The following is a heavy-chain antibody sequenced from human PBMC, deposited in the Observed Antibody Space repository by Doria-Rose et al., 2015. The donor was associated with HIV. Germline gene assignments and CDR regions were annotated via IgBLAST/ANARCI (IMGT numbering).Heavy chain of an antibody. D-gene: IGHD6-13*01. V-gene: IGHV2-26*01. CDR1: GVSLSSPGMG. J-gene: IGHJ4*02. CDR3: ARIKSSRWYHKYYFDF. Sequence: QITLKESSPVLVKPTEALTLTCTVSGVSLSSPGMGVSWIRQPPGKALEWLANIFSDDERSYKTALKSRLTISMGTSKSQLVLTITDMDPVDTATYYCARIKSSRWYHKYYFDFWGQGTLVIVSA. CDR2: IFSDDER.